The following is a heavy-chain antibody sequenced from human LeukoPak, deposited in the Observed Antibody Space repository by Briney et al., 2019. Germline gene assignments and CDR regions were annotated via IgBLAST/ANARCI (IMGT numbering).Heavy chain of an antibody. CDR1: GGSISSGGYY. CDR3: ARYRYGSGFTPANWFDP. CDR2: IYYSGST. V-gene: IGHV4-31*03. Sequence: PSETLSLTCTVSGGSISSGGYYWSWIRQHPGKGLEWIGYIYYSGSTYYNPSLKSRVTISVDTSKNQFSLKLSSVTAADTAVYYCARYRYGSGFTPANWFDPWGQGTLVTVSS. J-gene: IGHJ5*02. D-gene: IGHD3-10*01.